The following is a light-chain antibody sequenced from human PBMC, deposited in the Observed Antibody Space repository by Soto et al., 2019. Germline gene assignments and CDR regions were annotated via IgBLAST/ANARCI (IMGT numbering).Light chain of an antibody. Sequence: DIVMTQSPDSLAVSLGERATINCKSSQSVLYNSNNRNYLAWYQQKPGQPPKLLISWASTRESGVPDRFRGSGAVTDFTLTISCLQAEDVPVYYCQQYYSSRRTLGQGTKVDIK. CDR3: QQYYSSRRT. CDR1: QSVLYNSNNRNY. CDR2: WAS. J-gene: IGKJ1*01. V-gene: IGKV4-1*01.